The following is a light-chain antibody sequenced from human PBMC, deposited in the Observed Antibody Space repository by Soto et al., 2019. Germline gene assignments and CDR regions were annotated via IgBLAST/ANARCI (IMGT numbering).Light chain of an antibody. Sequence: EIQMTQSPSYLSASLGDTVTITCRASQSISTYLNWYQQKQGKAPKXLISDASALQSGVPSRFSGSGGGTDFTITISSLEPEDFDVYDCQQRSDWPITFGQGTRLEIK. V-gene: IGKV1-39*01. J-gene: IGKJ5*01. CDR1: QSISTY. CDR2: DAS. CDR3: QQRSDWPIT.